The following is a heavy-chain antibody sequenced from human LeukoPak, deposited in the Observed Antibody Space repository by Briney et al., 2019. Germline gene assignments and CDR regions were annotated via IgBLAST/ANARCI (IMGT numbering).Heavy chain of an antibody. Sequence: GESLKISCNGSGYRFTSYWVGWVRQMPGKGLGWMGIIYPGDSDTRYSPSFQGQVTISADKPISTAYLQWSSLKASDTAMYYCARQGQLAGVDFWGQGTLVTVSS. CDR2: IYPGDSDT. V-gene: IGHV5-51*01. CDR3: ARQGQLAGVDF. CDR1: GYRFTSYW. J-gene: IGHJ4*02. D-gene: IGHD6-6*01.